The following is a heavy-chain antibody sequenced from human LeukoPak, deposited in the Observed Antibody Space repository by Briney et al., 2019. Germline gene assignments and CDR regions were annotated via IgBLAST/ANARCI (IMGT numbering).Heavy chain of an antibody. Sequence: GASVKVSCKASGYTFTGYYLHWVRQAPGQGLEWMGWINPDSGGTNYARKFQGRVTMTRDTSINTAYMELNRLSSDDTAVYYCARMMALTFNCWGQGTLVTVSS. CDR1: GYTFTGYY. D-gene: IGHD5-24*01. CDR3: ARMMALTFNC. CDR2: INPDSGGT. J-gene: IGHJ4*02. V-gene: IGHV1-2*02.